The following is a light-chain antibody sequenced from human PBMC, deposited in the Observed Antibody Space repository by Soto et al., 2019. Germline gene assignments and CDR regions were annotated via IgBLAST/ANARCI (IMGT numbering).Light chain of an antibody. CDR1: NIGSRS. V-gene: IGLV3-21*04. CDR3: QVWDSSSDHL. Sequence: SYELTQPPSVSVAPGKTARITCGGNNIGSRSVHWYQQKPGQAPVLVIYYDSDRPSGIPERFSGSNSGNTAPLTISRVEAEDEADYYCQVWDSSSDHLFGGGTKVTVL. CDR2: YDS. J-gene: IGLJ2*01.